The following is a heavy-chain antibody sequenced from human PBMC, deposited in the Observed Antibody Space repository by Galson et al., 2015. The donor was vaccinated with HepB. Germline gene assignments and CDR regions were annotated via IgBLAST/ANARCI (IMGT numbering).Heavy chain of an antibody. J-gene: IGHJ5*02. CDR2: VDPEDGET. CDR3: ARDLTSSSWYWFDP. V-gene: IGHV1-69-2*01. D-gene: IGHD6-13*01. CDR1: GYTFTNYY. Sequence: VKVSCKVSGYTFTNYYMHWVQQAPGKGLEWMGLVDPEDGETIYAEKFQGRVTITADTSTDTAYMELSSLRSEDTAVYYCARDLTSSSWYWFDPWGQGTLVTVSS.